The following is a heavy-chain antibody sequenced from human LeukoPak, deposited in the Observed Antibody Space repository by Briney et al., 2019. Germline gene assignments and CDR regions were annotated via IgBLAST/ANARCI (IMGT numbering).Heavy chain of an antibody. CDR2: IYSGGST. CDR3: ARGRRDCSGDCYVAFDI. Sequence: GGSLRLSCAASGFTFSSYAMSWVRQAPGKGLEWVSVIYSGGSTYYADSVKGRFTISRDNSKNTLYLQMNSLRAEDTAVYYCARGRRDCSGDCYVAFDIWGQGTMVTVSS. D-gene: IGHD2-21*02. CDR1: GFTFSSYA. V-gene: IGHV3-66*01. J-gene: IGHJ3*02.